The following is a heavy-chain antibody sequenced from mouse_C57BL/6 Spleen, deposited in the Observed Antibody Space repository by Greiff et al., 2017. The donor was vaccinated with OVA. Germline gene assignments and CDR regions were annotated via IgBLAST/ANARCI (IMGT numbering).Heavy chain of an antibody. V-gene: IGHV2-2*01. CDR2: IWSGGST. J-gene: IGHJ3*01. CDR3: ARNYYGSSGGFAY. CDR1: GFSLTSYG. D-gene: IGHD1-1*01. Sequence: QVQLKESGPGLVQPSQSLSITCTVSGFSLTSYGVHWVRQSPGKGLEWLGVIWSGGSTDYNAAFISRLSISKDNSKSQVFFKMNSLQADDTAIYYCARNYYGSSGGFAYWGQGTLVTVSA.